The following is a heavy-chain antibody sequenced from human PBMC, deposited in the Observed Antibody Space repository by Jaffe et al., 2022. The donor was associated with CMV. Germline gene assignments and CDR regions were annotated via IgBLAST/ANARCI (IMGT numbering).Heavy chain of an antibody. CDR1: GGSIGNYH. D-gene: IGHD4-17*01. Sequence: QVQLQESGPGLVKPSETLSLTCTVSGGSIGNYHWTWVRQPAGKEVEWIGRIHISGSTNYNPSLKSRVTMSIDTSNNQFSLRLTSVTAADTAVYYCARGNLYGDYSYWLDPWGQGTLVTVSS. J-gene: IGHJ5*02. CDR2: IHISGST. CDR3: ARGNLYGDYSYWLDP. V-gene: IGHV4-4*07.